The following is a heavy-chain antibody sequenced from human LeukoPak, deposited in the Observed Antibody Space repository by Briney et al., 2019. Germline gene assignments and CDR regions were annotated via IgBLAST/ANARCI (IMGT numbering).Heavy chain of an antibody. V-gene: IGHV3-23*01. CDR1: GFTFSSYA. J-gene: IGHJ4*02. CDR3: AKDGLLGCSSTSCYLGVDY. Sequence: GGSLRLSCAASGFTFSSYAMSWVCQAPGKGLEWVSAISGSGGSTYYADSVKGRFTISRDNSKNTLYLQMNSLRAEDTAVYYCAKDGLLGCSSTSCYLGVDYWGQGTLVTVSS. CDR2: ISGSGGST. D-gene: IGHD2-2*01.